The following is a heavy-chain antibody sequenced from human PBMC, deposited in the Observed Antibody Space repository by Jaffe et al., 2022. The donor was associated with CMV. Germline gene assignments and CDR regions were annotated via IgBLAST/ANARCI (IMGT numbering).Heavy chain of an antibody. Sequence: QVQLVQSGAEVKKPGASVKVSCKASGYTFTSYDINWVRQATGQGLEWMGWMNPNSGNTGYAQKFQGRVTMTRNTSISTAYMELSSLRSEDTAVYYCARGLFRYSSSWYRDYYYGMDVWGQGTTVTVSS. CDR2: MNPNSGNT. D-gene: IGHD6-13*01. V-gene: IGHV1-8*01. CDR3: ARGLFRYSSSWYRDYYYGMDV. J-gene: IGHJ6*02. CDR1: GYTFTSYD.